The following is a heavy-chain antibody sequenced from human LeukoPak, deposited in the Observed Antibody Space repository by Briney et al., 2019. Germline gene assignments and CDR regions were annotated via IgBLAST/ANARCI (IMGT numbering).Heavy chain of an antibody. V-gene: IGHV5-51*01. CDR2: IYPGDSET. J-gene: IGHJ6*03. CDR3: ARLGSSSWYNYYYYMDV. CDR1: GYTFTSYW. D-gene: IGHD6-13*01. Sequence: GESLKISCKGSGYTFTSYWIAWVRQMPGKGLEWMGIIYPGDSETRYRPSFQGQVTISADKSINTAYLQWSSLKASDTAMYYCARLGSSSWYNYYYYMDVRGKGTTVTVSS.